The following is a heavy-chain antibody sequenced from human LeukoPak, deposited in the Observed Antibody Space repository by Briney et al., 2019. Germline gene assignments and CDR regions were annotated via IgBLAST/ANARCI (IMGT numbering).Heavy chain of an antibody. D-gene: IGHD6-19*01. Sequence: ASVKVSCKASGYTFTAYYMHWVRQAPGQGLEWMGIINPFNGDTTYAQRFQGRLTLTSDTSTSTVDVEVTSLRSEDTAVYYCARDGRYRSGWSFDYWGQGTLVTVSS. J-gene: IGHJ4*02. CDR1: GYTFTAYY. CDR2: INPFNGDT. CDR3: ARDGRYRSGWSFDY. V-gene: IGHV1-46*01.